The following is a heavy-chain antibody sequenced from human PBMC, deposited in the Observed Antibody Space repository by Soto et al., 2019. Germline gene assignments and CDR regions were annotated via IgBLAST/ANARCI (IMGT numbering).Heavy chain of an antibody. CDR3: ARWIDNGYFDY. J-gene: IGHJ4*02. CDR2: INAGRGKT. CDR1: GFSFTSYS. D-gene: IGHD4-17*01. Sequence: QGQLVQSGAEVKKPGASVKVSCGTSGFSFTSYSFHWVRQAPAQGLQWMGWINAGRGKTKYSQQFQGRVTFTWDTSANTVYMELSRLRSEDTSVFYCARWIDNGYFDYWGQGTLVTGSA. V-gene: IGHV1-3*01.